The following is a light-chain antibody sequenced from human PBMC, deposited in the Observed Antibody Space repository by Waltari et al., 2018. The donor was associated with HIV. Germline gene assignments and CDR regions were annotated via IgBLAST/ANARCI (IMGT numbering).Light chain of an antibody. V-gene: IGLV2-11*01. Sequence: QSALTQSRSVSGSPGQSITISCTGTSKDVGAYNYVSWYQQHPGRAPKLLIDDLNRRPSGVPDRFSCSCSGNTASLSISGLQAEEEADYYCCSSAGRDIFVFGTGTKVTVL. CDR2: DLN. CDR3: CSSAGRDIFV. CDR1: SKDVGAYNY. J-gene: IGLJ1*01.